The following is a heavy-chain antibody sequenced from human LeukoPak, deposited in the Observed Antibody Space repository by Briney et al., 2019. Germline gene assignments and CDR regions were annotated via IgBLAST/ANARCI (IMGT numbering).Heavy chain of an antibody. Sequence: HPGGSLRLSCAASGFTFSSYAMRSVRQAPGKGLEWVSAISGSGGSTYYAHSAKGRFTISRDNSKNTLYLQMNSLRAEDTAVYYCARGWGYSGYESPFDYWGQGTLVTVSS. D-gene: IGHD5-12*01. V-gene: IGHV3-23*01. CDR1: GFTFSSYA. J-gene: IGHJ4*02. CDR3: ARGWGYSGYESPFDY. CDR2: ISGSGGST.